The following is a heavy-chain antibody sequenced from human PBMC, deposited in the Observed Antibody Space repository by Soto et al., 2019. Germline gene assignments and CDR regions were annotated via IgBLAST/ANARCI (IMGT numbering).Heavy chain of an antibody. CDR2: IRNKTNNYAT. CDR1: GFTFSDSA. D-gene: IGHD5-18*01. Sequence: EVQLVESGGGLVQPGGSLKLSCAASGFTFSDSAMHWVRQASGKGLEWVGRIRNKTNNYATAYIASVKGRFTISRDDSKNTVCLQMNSLKIDDTAVYFCTSRRDWTAVDPLDYWGLGTLVTVSS. J-gene: IGHJ4*02. V-gene: IGHV3-73*02. CDR3: TSRRDWTAVDPLDY.